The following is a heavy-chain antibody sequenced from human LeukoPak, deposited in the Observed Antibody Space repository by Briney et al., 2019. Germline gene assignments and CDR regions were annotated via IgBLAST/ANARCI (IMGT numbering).Heavy chain of an antibody. D-gene: IGHD6-19*01. CDR1: GFTFSNYG. J-gene: IGHJ4*02. CDR3: AKRGGSGWPFDY. CDR2: IPFDASNK. Sequence: GGFLRLSCAASGFTFSNYGMHWVRQAPGKGLEWVAFIPFDASNKYYADSVKGRFTISRDNSKNTLYLEMKTLRAEDMALYYCAKRGGSGWPFDYWGQGTLVTVSS. V-gene: IGHV3-30*02.